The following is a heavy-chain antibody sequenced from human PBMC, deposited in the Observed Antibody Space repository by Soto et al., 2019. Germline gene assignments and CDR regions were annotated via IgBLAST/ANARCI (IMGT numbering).Heavy chain of an antibody. V-gene: IGHV4-59*01. CDR3: PRRYGGNFSY. CDR2: IYYSGST. J-gene: IGHJ4*02. CDR1: GGSISSYY. Sequence: QVQLQESGPGLVKPSETLSLTCTVSGGSISSYYWSWIRQPPGKGLEWIGYIYYSGSTNYNPSLGSRVPISVDPSRDQFSLKRSSVTAADRAVYYGPRRYGGNFSYWGQGALVAV. D-gene: IGHD3-16*01.